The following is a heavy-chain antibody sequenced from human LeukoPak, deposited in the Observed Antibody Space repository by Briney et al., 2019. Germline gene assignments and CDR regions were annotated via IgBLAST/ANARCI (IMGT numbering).Heavy chain of an antibody. V-gene: IGHV3-11*01. J-gene: IGHJ4*02. D-gene: IGHD3-10*01. Sequence: GGSLRLSCAASGFTLSDYYMSWIRQAPGKGLEWVSYISSSGSTIYYADSVKGRFTISRDNAKNSLYLQMNSLRAEDTAVYYCASLSWFGELFDYWGQGTLVTVSS. CDR1: GFTLSDYY. CDR3: ASLSWFGELFDY. CDR2: ISSSGSTI.